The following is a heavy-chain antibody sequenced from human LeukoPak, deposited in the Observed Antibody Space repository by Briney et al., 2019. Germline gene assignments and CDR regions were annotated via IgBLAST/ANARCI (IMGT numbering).Heavy chain of an antibody. CDR3: AREDTAMGIDY. Sequence: SETLSLTCTVSGGSVSSGSYYWSWIRQPPGKGPEWIGYIYYSGSTNYNPSLKSRVTISVDTSKDQFSLKLSSVTAADTAVYYCAREDTAMGIDYWGQGTLVTVSS. V-gene: IGHV4-61*01. CDR2: IYYSGST. D-gene: IGHD5-18*01. J-gene: IGHJ4*02. CDR1: GGSVSSGSYY.